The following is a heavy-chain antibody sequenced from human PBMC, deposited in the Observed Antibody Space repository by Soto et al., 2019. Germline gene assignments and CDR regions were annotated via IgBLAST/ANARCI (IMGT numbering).Heavy chain of an antibody. CDR1: GFTFSSYA. D-gene: IGHD3-10*01. J-gene: IGHJ4*02. V-gene: IGHV3-30-3*01. CDR3: ARGIVRRLLWVPDY. Sequence: GGSLRLSCAASGFTFSSYAMHWVRQAPGKGLEWVAVISYDGSNKYYADSVKGRFTVSRDNSKNTLYLQMNSLRAEDTAVYYCARGIVRRLLWVPDYWGQGTLVTVSS. CDR2: ISYDGSNK.